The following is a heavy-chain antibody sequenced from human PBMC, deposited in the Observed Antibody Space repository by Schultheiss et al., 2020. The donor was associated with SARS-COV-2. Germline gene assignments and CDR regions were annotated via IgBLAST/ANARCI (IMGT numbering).Heavy chain of an antibody. J-gene: IGHJ3*02. D-gene: IGHD6-13*01. CDR1: GGSFSGYY. V-gene: IGHV4-34*01. CDR3: ARRLYSSDAFDI. CDR2: INHSGST. Sequence: LSLTCAVYGGSFSGYYWSWIRQPPGKGLEWIGEINHSGSTNYNPSLKSRVTISVDTSKNQFSLKLSSVTAADTAVYYCARRLYSSDAFDIWGQGTMVTVSS.